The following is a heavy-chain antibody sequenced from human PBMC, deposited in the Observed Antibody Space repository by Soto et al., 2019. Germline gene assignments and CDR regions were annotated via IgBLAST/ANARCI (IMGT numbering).Heavy chain of an antibody. CDR3: AKDITVAGSRWGYYYYYGLDV. CDR2: ISYDGSNK. CDR1: GFTFSSYG. J-gene: IGHJ6*02. V-gene: IGHV3-30*18. D-gene: IGHD6-19*01. Sequence: QVQLVESGGGVVQPGRSLRLSCAASGFTFSSYGMHWVRQAPGKGLEWVAVISYDGSNKYYADSVKGRLTISRDNSKNTLYMPMNSLRAEDTAVYYCAKDITVAGSRWGYYYYYGLDVWGQGTTVTVSS.